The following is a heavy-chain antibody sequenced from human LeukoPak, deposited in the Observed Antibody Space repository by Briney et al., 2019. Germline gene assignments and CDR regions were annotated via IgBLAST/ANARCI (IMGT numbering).Heavy chain of an antibody. CDR3: TRYSYNSGPNDY. J-gene: IGHJ4*02. V-gene: IGHV3-9*01. CDR2: ISWNSGSI. CDR1: GFTFDDYA. D-gene: IGHD3-10*01. Sequence: GGSLRLSCAASGFTFDDYAMHWVRQAPGKGLEWVSGISWNSGSIGYADSVKGRFTISRDNAKNSLYLQMNSLRAEDTAFYYCTRYSYNSGPNDYWGQGTLVTVSS.